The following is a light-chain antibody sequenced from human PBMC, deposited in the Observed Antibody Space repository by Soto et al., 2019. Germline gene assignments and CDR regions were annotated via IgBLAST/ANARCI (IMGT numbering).Light chain of an antibody. CDR3: SSYTSGNTWV. J-gene: IGLJ3*02. CDR1: SSDVGGYNY. Sequence: QSALTQPASVSGSPGQSITISCTGTSSDVGGYNYVSWYQQHPGKVPRLMIYEVSNRPSGLSNRFSGSKSDNTASLTISGLQAEDEADYYCSSYTSGNTWVFGGGTKLTVL. V-gene: IGLV2-14*01. CDR2: EVS.